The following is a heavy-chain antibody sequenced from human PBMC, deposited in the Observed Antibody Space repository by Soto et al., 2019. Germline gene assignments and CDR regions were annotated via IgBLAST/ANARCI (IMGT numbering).Heavy chain of an antibody. D-gene: IGHD3-10*01. CDR1: GFTFSSDA. CDR3: AKDVGLLWFGELLGGLFDY. Sequence: PGGSLRLSCAASGFTFSSDAMSWVRQAPGKGLEWVSAISGSGGSTYYADSVKGRFTISRDNSKNTLYLQMNSLRAEDTAVYYCAKDVGLLWFGELLGGLFDYWGQGALVTVSS. CDR2: ISGSGGST. V-gene: IGHV3-23*01. J-gene: IGHJ4*02.